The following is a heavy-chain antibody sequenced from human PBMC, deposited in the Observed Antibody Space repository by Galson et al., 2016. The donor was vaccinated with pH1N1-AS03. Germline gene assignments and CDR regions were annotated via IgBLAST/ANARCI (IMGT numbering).Heavy chain of an antibody. CDR2: ISSHGKIN. J-gene: IGHJ3*02. D-gene: IGHD3-10*01. V-gene: IGHV3-30*18. Sequence: SLRLSCAASGFIFSNHGMHWVRQAPGKGLEWVAVISSHGKINYYADSVRGRVTVSRDNSNNTRHLQMDSLRAEDRAVYYCAKEGSGSVSKFAFDIWGQGTIVTVSS. CDR1: GFIFSNHG. CDR3: AKEGSGSVSKFAFDI.